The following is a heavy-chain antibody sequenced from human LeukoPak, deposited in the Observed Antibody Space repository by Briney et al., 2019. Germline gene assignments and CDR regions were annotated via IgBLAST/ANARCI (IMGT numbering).Heavy chain of an antibody. D-gene: IGHD3-16*02. CDR2: IKSKTDGGTT. V-gene: IGHV3-15*01. Sequence: GGSLRLSCAASGFTFSNAWMSWVRQAPGKGLEWVGRIKSKTDGGTTDYAAPVKGRFTISRDDSKSTPYLQMNSMKTEDTAVYYCTTVVTFGGVIATHYWGQGTLVAVSS. CDR1: GFTFSNAW. J-gene: IGHJ4*02. CDR3: TTVVTFGGVIATHY.